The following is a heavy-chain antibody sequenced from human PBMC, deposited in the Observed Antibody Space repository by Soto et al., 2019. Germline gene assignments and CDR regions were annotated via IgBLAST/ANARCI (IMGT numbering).Heavy chain of an antibody. J-gene: IGHJ4*02. CDR3: ASLIDDY. CDR2: TRDKANSYTT. CDR1: GFTFSDHS. Sequence: GGSLRLSCAASGFTFSDHSMDWVRQAPGKGLDWVGRTRDKANSYTTEYAASVKGRFTISRDDSKNSLYLQMNSLEIEDTAVYYCASLIDDYWGQGTLVTVSS. V-gene: IGHV3-72*01.